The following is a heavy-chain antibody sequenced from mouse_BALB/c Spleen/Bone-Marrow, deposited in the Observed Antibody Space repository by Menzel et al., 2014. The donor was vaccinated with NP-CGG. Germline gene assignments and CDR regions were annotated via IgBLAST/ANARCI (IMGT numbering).Heavy chain of an antibody. J-gene: IGHJ3*01. CDR3: ARGGYGRGFAY. Sequence: VQLQQSGPELVKPGASVKVSCKANSGYSFTDYNMYWGKHRHGKSLEWIGYLDPSNGGTTYNKKFKGKATLTADKSSSTAFMHLNGLTSEGSAVYYCARGGYGRGFAYWGQGTLVTVSA. D-gene: IGHD1-2*01. V-gene: IGHV1S135*01. CDR2: LDPSNGGT. CDR1: GYSFTDYN.